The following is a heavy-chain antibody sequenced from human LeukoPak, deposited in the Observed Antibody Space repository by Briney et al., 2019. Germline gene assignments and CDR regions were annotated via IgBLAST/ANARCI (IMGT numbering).Heavy chain of an antibody. CDR1: GYSISSGYY. CDR3: ARLKGDDFWSGYYPYYYYYYMDV. Sequence: PSETLSLTCTVSGYSISSGYYWGWIRQPPGKGLEWIGNIYHSGSTYYNPSLKSRVTISVDTSKNQFSLKLSSVTAADTAVYYCARLKGDDFWSGYYPYYYYYYMDVWGKGTTVTVSS. D-gene: IGHD3-3*01. CDR2: IYHSGST. J-gene: IGHJ6*03. V-gene: IGHV4-38-2*02.